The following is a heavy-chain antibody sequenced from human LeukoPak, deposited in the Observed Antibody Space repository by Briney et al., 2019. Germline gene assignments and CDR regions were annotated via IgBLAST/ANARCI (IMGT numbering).Heavy chain of an antibody. CDR1: GYTFTSYA. CDR2: INTNTGNP. Sequence: ASVKVSCKASGYTFTSYAMNWVRQAPGQGLEWMGWINTNTGNPTYAQGFTGRFVFSLGTSVSTAYLQISSLKAEDTAVYYCARGSPVDTAMVMIDYWGQGTLVTVSS. J-gene: IGHJ4*02. CDR3: ARGSPVDTAMVMIDY. V-gene: IGHV7-4-1*02. D-gene: IGHD5-18*01.